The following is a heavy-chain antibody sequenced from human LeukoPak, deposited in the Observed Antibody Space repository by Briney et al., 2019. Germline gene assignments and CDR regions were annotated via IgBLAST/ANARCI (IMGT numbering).Heavy chain of an antibody. D-gene: IGHD1-26*01. CDR1: GGSFSGYY. V-gene: IGHV4-34*01. J-gene: IGHJ4*02. CDR2: INHSGSA. CDR3: ARALKGQLVGAIIFDY. Sequence: KPSETLSLTCAVYGGSFSGYYWSWIRQPPGKGLEWIGEINHSGSANYNPSLKSRVTISVDTSKNQFSLKLSSVTAADTAVYYCARALKGQLVGAIIFDYCGQGTLVTVSS.